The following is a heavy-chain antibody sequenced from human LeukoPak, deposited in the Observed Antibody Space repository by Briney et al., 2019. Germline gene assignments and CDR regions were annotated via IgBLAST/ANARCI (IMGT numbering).Heavy chain of an antibody. J-gene: IGHJ6*02. D-gene: IGHD6-19*01. CDR3: ARHDEIAVFRIGLDV. V-gene: IGHV4-39*07. CDR2: IYYSGST. Sequence: RTSETLSLTCTVSGGSISSSSYYWGWIRQPPGKGLEWIGSIYYSGSTYYNPSLKSRVTISVDTSKNQFSLKLSSVTAADTAVYYCARHDEIAVFRIGLDVWGQGTTVTVS. CDR1: GGSISSSSYY.